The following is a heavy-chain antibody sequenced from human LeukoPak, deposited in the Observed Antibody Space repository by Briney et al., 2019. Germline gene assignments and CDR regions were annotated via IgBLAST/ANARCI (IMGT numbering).Heavy chain of an antibody. D-gene: IGHD3-3*01. CDR1: GYSISSGYY. J-gene: IGHJ5*02. CDR2: IYHNGGT. Sequence: NTSETLSLTCAVSGYSISSGYYWGWIRQPPGQGLEWIGSIYHNGGTYDNPSLKSRVTISVDTSKNQFSLKLSSVTAADTAVYYCARLNRLVELRFLEWLNGWFDPWGQGTLVTVSS. V-gene: IGHV4-38-2*01. CDR3: ARLNRLVELRFLEWLNGWFDP.